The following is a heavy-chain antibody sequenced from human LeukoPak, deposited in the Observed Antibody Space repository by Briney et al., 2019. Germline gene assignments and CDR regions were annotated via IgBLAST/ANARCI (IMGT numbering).Heavy chain of an antibody. D-gene: IGHD3-3*01. V-gene: IGHV4-39*01. Sequence: SETLSLTCTVSGGSISSSSYYWGWIRQPPGKGLEWIGSIYYSGSTYYNPSLKSRVTISVDTSKNQFSLKPSSVTAADTAVYYCARRYDFSAPFDYWGQGTLVTVSS. CDR1: GGSISSSSYY. CDR3: ARRYDFSAPFDY. CDR2: IYYSGST. J-gene: IGHJ4*02.